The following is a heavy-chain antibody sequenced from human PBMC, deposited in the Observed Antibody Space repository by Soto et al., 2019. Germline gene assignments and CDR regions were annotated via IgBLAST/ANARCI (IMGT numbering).Heavy chain of an antibody. Sequence: QVQLQESGPGVVRPSETLSLTCSVSGSSFTGDYWSWIRQPAGKGLEWIGRVFGNGAGTPIYNSALKNRVTMSVDSSKTQFSLKLTSVTAADTALYYCARDLPPYDRRQQSAGAFEDWGQGTLVTVSS. V-gene: IGHV4-4*07. D-gene: IGHD3-22*01. J-gene: IGHJ4*02. CDR1: GSSFTGDY. CDR2: VFGNGAGTP. CDR3: ARDLPPYDRRQQSAGAFED.